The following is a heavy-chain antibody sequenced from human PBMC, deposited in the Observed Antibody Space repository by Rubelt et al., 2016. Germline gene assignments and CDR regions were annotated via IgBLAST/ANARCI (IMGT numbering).Heavy chain of an antibody. CDR1: GGSISSYY. CDR3: ARDVAAAGISGYFQH. Sequence: ETLSLTCTVSGGSISSYYWSWIRQPPGKGLEWIGYIYYSGSTNYNPSLKSRVTISVDTSKNQFSLKLSSVTAADTAVYYCARDVAAAGISGYFQHWGQGTLVTVSS. CDR2: IYYSGST. J-gene: IGHJ1*01. V-gene: IGHV4-59*12. D-gene: IGHD6-13*01.